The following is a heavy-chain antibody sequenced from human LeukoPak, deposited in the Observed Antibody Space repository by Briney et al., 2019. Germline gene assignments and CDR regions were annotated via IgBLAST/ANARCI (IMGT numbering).Heavy chain of an antibody. V-gene: IGHV1-69*13. Sequence: SVKVSCKASGGTFSSYAISWVRQAPGQGLEWMGGIIPIFGTANYAQKFQGRVTITADESTSTAYMELSSLRSEDTAVYYCARDQGSDYYGSGSYVFDYWGQGTLVTVSS. CDR3: ARDQGSDYYGSGSYVFDY. CDR2: IIPIFGTA. D-gene: IGHD3-10*01. J-gene: IGHJ4*02. CDR1: GGTFSSYA.